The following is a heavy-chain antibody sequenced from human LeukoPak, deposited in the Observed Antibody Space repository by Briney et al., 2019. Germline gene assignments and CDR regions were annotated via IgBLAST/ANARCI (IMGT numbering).Heavy chain of an antibody. D-gene: IGHD5-18*01. Sequence: PGGSLRLSCLGSGFIFGSYWMSWVRQAPGKGLEWVASINPDGNKKYSADSVKGRFTISRDNAENSLYLQMNSLRVEDTAFYYCARDLAYSRLDYWGQGMLVTVSS. CDR1: GFIFGSYW. CDR2: INPDGNKK. J-gene: IGHJ4*02. CDR3: ARDLAYSRLDY. V-gene: IGHV3-7*01.